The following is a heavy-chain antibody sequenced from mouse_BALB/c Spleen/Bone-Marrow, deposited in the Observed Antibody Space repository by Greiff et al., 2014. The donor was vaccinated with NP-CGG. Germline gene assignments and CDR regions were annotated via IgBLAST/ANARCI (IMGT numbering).Heavy chain of an antibody. Sequence: EVQLQQSGPGLVKPSQSLSLTCTVTGYSITSDYAWNWIRQFPGNKLEWMGYISYSGSTSYNPSLKSRISITRGTSKNQFFLQLNSVTTEDTATYYCARYDYDGVDYWGQGTTLTVSS. D-gene: IGHD2-4*01. J-gene: IGHJ2*01. CDR3: ARYDYDGVDY. CDR1: GYSITSDYA. V-gene: IGHV3-2*02. CDR2: ISYSGST.